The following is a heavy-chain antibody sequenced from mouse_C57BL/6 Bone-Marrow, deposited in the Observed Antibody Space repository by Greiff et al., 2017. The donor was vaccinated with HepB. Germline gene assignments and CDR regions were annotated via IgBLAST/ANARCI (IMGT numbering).Heavy chain of an antibody. D-gene: IGHD1-1*01. J-gene: IGHJ2*01. CDR2: INPNNGGT. Sequence: VQLQQSGPELVKPGASVKIPCKASGYTFTDYNMDWVKQSHGKSLEWIGDINPNNGGTIYNQKIKGKATLTVDKSSSTAYMELRCLTSEDTAVYDCARYITTVVPILDYWGQGTTLTVSS. V-gene: IGHV1-18*01. CDR1: GYTFTDYN. CDR3: ARYITTVVPILDY.